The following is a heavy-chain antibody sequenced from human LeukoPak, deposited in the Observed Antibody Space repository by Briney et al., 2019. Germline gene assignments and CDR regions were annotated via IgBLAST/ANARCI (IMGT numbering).Heavy chain of an antibody. Sequence: SVKVSCKASGGTFSSCAISWVRQAPGQGLEWMGRIIPIFGTANYAQKFQGRVTITTDESTSTAYMELSSLRSEDTAVYYCARDLKVYSQGFDPWGQGTLVTVSS. V-gene: IGHV1-69*05. J-gene: IGHJ5*02. D-gene: IGHD2-8*01. CDR3: ARDLKVYSQGFDP. CDR2: IIPIFGTA. CDR1: GGTFSSCA.